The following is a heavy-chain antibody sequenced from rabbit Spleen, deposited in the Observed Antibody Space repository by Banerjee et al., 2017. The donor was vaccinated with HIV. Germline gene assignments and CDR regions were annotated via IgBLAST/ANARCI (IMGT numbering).Heavy chain of an antibody. Sequence: QSLEESGGDLVKPGASLTLTCTASGVSFSSNYYMCWVRQAPGKGLEWIACIDTSSSGFTYFVSWAKGRFTISKTSSTTVTLQMTTLTAADTATYFCARDSGSSFSSYGMDLWGPGTL. D-gene: IGHD8-1*01. CDR1: GVSFSSNYY. CDR2: IDTSSSGFT. J-gene: IGHJ6*01. CDR3: ARDSGSSFSSYGMDL. V-gene: IGHV1S40*01.